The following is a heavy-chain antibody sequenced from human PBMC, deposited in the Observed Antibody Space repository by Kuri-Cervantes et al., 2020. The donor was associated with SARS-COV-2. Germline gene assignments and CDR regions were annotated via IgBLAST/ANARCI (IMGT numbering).Heavy chain of an antibody. Sequence: SVKVSCKASGGTFSSYAISWVRQAPGQGLEWMGGIIPIFGTANYAQKFQGRVTITADESTSTAYMELSSLRSDDTAVFYCAKNWGASGWYPFDCWGQGTLVTVSS. CDR3: AKNWGASGWYPFDC. D-gene: IGHD6-19*01. CDR2: IIPIFGTA. CDR1: GGTFSSYA. V-gene: IGHV1-69*13. J-gene: IGHJ4*02.